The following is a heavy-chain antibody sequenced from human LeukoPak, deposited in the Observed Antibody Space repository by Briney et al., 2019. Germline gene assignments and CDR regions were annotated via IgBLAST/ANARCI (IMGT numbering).Heavy chain of an antibody. CDR2: ISYDGSNK. CDR1: GFTFSSYD. CDR3: ARPVVATITENDD. D-gene: IGHD5-12*01. V-gene: IGHV3-30-3*01. J-gene: IGHJ4*02. Sequence: GGSLRLSCAASGFTFSSYDMHWFLQAPGKGLEWVAVISYDGSNKYYADSVKGRFTISRDNSKNTLYLQMNSLRAEDTAVYYCARPVVATITENDDWGQGTLVTVSS.